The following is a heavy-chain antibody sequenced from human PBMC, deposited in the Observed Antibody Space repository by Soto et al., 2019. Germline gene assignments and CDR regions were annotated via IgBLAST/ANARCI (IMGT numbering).Heavy chain of an antibody. CDR3: AKNKVVAARVEYYSGMDV. CDR2: ISYDGSNK. J-gene: IGHJ6*02. D-gene: IGHD2-15*01. V-gene: IGHV3-30*18. Sequence: CVSQAPGRGLEGVAVISYDGSNKYYADSVNGRFTISRDNSKNTLYLQMNSLRAEDTAVYYCAKNKVVAARVEYYSGMDVWGQGTTVTVSS.